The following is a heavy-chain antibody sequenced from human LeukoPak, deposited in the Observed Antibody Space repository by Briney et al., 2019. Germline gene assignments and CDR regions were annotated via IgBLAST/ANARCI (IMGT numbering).Heavy chain of an antibody. J-gene: IGHJ4*02. D-gene: IGHD6-19*01. Sequence: ASVTVSCKASGYTFTSYDINWVRQATGQGLEWMGWMNPNSGNTGYAQKFQDRVTITRNTSISTAYMELSSLRSEDTAVYYCARGIAVAGSFDYWGQGTLVTVSS. CDR3: ARGIAVAGSFDY. CDR2: MNPNSGNT. V-gene: IGHV1-8*03. CDR1: GYTFTSYD.